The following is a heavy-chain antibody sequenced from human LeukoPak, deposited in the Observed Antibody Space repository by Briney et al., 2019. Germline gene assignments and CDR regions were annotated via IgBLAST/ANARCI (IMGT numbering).Heavy chain of an antibody. CDR2: INPSGGST. Sequence: ASVKVSCKASGYTFTSYYMHWVRQAPGEGLEWMGIINPSGGSTSYAQKFQGRVTITADKSTSTAYMYLSSLRSEDTGVDYFAGGGAAGTYYYYYYYMDVWGKGTTVTVSS. V-gene: IGHV1-46*01. CDR3: AGGGAAGTYYYYYYYMDV. D-gene: IGHD6-13*01. J-gene: IGHJ6*03. CDR1: GYTFTSYY.